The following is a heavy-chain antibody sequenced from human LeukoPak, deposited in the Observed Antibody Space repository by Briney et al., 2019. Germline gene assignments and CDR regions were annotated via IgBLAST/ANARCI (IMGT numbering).Heavy chain of an antibody. V-gene: IGHV1-69*05. CDR2: IIPIFGTA. J-gene: IGHJ6*03. D-gene: IGHD2-21*02. CDR3: ASGVVVTAIPRKNRGYYYMDI. Sequence: ASLKVSFKDSGGTLTSYAISWVRQAPGQGLEWMGGIIPIFGTANYAQKFQGRVTITTDESTSTAYMELGSLRSEDTAVYYCASGVVVTAIPRKNRGYYYMDIWGKGTTVTVSS. CDR1: GGTLTSYA.